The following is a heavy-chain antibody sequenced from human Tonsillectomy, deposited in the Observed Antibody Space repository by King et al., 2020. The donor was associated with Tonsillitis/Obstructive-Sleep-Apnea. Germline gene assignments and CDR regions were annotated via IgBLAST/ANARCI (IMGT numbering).Heavy chain of an antibody. V-gene: IGHV5-51*01. CDR2: IYPGDSDT. Sequence: VQLVQSGAEVKKPGESLKISCKGSGYSFTSYWIGWVRQMPGKGLEWMGIIYPGDSDTRYSPSFQGQVTISADKSISTAYLQWSSLKASDTAMYYCARQLGIAAAGSLYYYYMDVWGKGTTVTVSS. CDR1: GYSFTSYW. D-gene: IGHD6-13*01. CDR3: ARQLGIAAAGSLYYYYMDV. J-gene: IGHJ6*03.